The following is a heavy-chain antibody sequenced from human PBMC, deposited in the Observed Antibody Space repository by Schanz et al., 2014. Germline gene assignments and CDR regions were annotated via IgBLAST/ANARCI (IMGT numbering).Heavy chain of an antibody. V-gene: IGHV3-15*01. CDR2: IRAKRDGGAT. D-gene: IGHD3-10*01. Sequence: EVQVVESGGGLVKPGGSLRLSCVVSEITFTNAWMNWVRQAPGKGLEWLGRIRAKRDGGATDYAAPVKGRFIISRDDSRNTLYLQMSGLKTEDTAVYYCSTTPNFYASGTYSWFDPWGQGTRVTVSS. CDR3: STTPNFYASGTYSWFDP. J-gene: IGHJ5*02. CDR1: EITFTNAW.